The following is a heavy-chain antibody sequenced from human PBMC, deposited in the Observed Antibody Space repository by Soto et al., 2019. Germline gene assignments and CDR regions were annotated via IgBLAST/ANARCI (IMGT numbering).Heavy chain of an antibody. CDR3: ARNESSNIYGMDV. V-gene: IGHV3-21*01. Sequence: GGSLRLSCAASGFTFSSYSMNWVRQAPGKGLEWVSSISSSSFSIYYADSVKGRFSISRDNAQNSLHLQMNNLRAEDTAVYYCARNESSNIYGMDVWGQGTTVTVSS. CDR1: GFTFSSYS. CDR2: ISSSSFSI. J-gene: IGHJ6*02. D-gene: IGHD6-6*01.